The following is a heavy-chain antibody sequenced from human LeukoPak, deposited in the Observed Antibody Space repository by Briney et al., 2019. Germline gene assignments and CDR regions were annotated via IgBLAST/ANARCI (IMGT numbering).Heavy chain of an antibody. Sequence: GASVKVSCKASGYTFTGYYIHWVRQAPGQGLEWMGWINPNSGGTNFAQKFQGRVTMTWDTSISTAYMELSRLRSDDTAVYYCARELAAAGSEGDYWGQGTLVTVSS. J-gene: IGHJ4*02. CDR1: GYTFTGYY. V-gene: IGHV1-2*02. D-gene: IGHD6-13*01. CDR3: ARELAAAGSEGDY. CDR2: INPNSGGT.